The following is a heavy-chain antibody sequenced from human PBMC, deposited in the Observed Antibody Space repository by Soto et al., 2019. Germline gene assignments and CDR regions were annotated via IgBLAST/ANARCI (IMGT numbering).Heavy chain of an antibody. CDR3: ARGGGLRNLEINRQYDYYYGMDV. D-gene: IGHD5-12*01. CDR1: GGSFSGYY. V-gene: IGHV4-34*01. J-gene: IGHJ6*02. Sequence: QVQLQQWGAGLLKPSETLSLTCAVYGGSFSGYYWSWIRQPPGKGLEWIGEINHSGSTNYNPALKSRVTRSVDTSKNQSSLKLSSVTAADTAVYYCARGGGLRNLEINRQYDYYYGMDVWGQGTTVTVSS. CDR2: INHSGST.